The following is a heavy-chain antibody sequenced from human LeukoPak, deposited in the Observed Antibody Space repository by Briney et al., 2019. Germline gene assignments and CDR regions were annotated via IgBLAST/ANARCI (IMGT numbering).Heavy chain of an antibody. V-gene: IGHV3-21*01. CDR3: ARDLPVEYSSSQHFDY. CDR2: ISSSSSYI. Sequence: GSLRLSCAASGFPFSSYSMNWVCQAPGKGLEWVSSISSSSSYIYYADSVKGRFTISRDNAKNSLYLQMNSLRAEDTAVYYCARDLPVEYSSSQHFDYWGQGTLVTVSS. J-gene: IGHJ4*02. CDR1: GFPFSSYS. D-gene: IGHD6-6*01.